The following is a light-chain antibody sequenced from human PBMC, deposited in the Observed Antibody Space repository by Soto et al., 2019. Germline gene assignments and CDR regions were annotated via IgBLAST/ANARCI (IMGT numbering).Light chain of an antibody. CDR1: QSVGSS. Sequence: EIVLTQSPSTLSLSPGERATLSCRASQSVGSSLAWYQQKPGQAPRLLIYDASNRATGIPARVSGSGSGTDFTLTISSLESEDFAVYYCLQRGDWPPLTFGQGTKVEIK. J-gene: IGKJ1*01. CDR2: DAS. CDR3: LQRGDWPPLT. V-gene: IGKV3-11*01.